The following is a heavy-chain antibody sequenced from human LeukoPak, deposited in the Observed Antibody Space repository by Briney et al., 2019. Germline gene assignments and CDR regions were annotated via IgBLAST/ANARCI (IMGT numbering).Heavy chain of an antibody. D-gene: IGHD4-17*01. CDR1: GFTFSGNY. J-gene: IGHJ4*02. CDR3: AGSPDYGDYLFDY. CDR2: IYSGGET. V-gene: IGHV3-66*01. Sequence: GGSLRLSYAASGFTFSGNYMSWVRQAPGKGLEWGSVIYSGGETYYTDSVKGGFTISTDKYKNTLYLQKKRRRTEKTAVYFYAGSPDYGDYLFDYWGQGTLVTVSS.